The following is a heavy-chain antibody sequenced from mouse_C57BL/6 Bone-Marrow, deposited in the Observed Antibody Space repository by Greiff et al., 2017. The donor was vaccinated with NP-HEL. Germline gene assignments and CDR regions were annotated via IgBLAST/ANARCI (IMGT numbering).Heavy chain of an antibody. V-gene: IGHV1-15*01. CDR2: IDPETGGT. D-gene: IGHD1-1*01. Sequence: VQLQESGAELVRPGASVTLSCKASGYTFTDYEMHWVKQTPVHGLEWIGAIDPETGGTAYNQKFKGKAILTADKSSSTAYMELRSLTSEDSAVYYCTRETVVPDYWGQGTTLTVSS. CDR1: GYTFTDYE. CDR3: TRETVVPDY. J-gene: IGHJ2*01.